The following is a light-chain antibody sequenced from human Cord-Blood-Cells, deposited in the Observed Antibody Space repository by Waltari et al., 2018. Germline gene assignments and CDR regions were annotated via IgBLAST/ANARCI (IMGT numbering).Light chain of an antibody. CDR1: SSDVGGYNY. CDR3: SSYTSSSTYV. V-gene: IGLV2-14*01. Sequence: QSALTQPASVSGSPGQSITISCTGTSSDVGGYNYVSWYQQHPGKATKPMIYEVSNRPSGVSNRFSGAKSGNTASLTFSGLQAEDEADYYCSSYTSSSTYVFGTGTKVTVL. CDR2: EVS. J-gene: IGLJ1*01.